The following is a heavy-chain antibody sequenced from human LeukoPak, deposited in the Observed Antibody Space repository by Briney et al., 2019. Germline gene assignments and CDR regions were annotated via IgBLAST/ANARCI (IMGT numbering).Heavy chain of an antibody. CDR3: ARMSRDAFEI. CDR1: GFFVSGNY. Sequence: HPGGSLRLSCAASGFFVSGNYMSWVRQAPGKGLEWVSVIYSGGNTYYADSVKGRFTISRDNSKNTLYLQINGLRAEDTAVYYCARMSRDAFEIWGQGTMVTVSS. V-gene: IGHV3-53*01. CDR2: IYSGGNT. D-gene: IGHD5/OR15-5a*01. J-gene: IGHJ3*02.